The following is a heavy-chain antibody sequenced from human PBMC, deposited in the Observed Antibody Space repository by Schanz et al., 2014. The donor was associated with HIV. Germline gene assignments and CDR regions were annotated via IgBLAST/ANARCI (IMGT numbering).Heavy chain of an antibody. Sequence: EVQLLESGGGLVQPGGSLRISCVASGFSFLRYEMSWVRQAPGKGLEWLSTLSGSGDRTYYADSVKGRVTISRDNSKNILYLQMNSLRAEDTAVYYCAKADEIRHFDWYHPPFDSWGQGTLVTVSP. CDR1: GFSFLRYE. J-gene: IGHJ4*02. CDR2: LSGSGDRT. D-gene: IGHD3-9*01. V-gene: IGHV3-23*01. CDR3: AKADEIRHFDWYHPPFDS.